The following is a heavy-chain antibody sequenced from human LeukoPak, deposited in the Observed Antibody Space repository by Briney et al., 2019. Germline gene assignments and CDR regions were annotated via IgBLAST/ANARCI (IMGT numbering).Heavy chain of an antibody. D-gene: IGHD6-13*01. J-gene: IGHJ5*02. CDR1: GGSISSSNW. CDR2: IYHSGST. V-gene: IGHV4-4*02. Sequence: SGTLSLTCAVSGGSISSSNWWSWVRQPPGKGLEWIGEIYHSGSTNYNPSLKSRVTISVDKSKNQFSLKLNSVTAADTAVYYCARSDSSSWYNWFDPWGQGTLVTVSS. CDR3: ARSDSSSWYNWFDP.